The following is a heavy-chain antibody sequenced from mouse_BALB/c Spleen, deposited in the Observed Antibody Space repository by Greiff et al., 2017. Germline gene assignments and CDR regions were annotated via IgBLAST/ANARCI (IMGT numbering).Heavy chain of an antibody. Sequence: QVQLQQSGPELVKPGASMKISCKGSGYTFTDYAMHWVKQSHAKSLEWIGVISTYYGDDSYNQKFKGKATMTVDKSSSTAYMELARLTSEDSAIYYCARPTGTWGFAYWGQGTLVTVSA. CDR3: ARPTGTWGFAY. D-gene: IGHD2-14*01. CDR1: GYTFTDYA. J-gene: IGHJ3*01. V-gene: IGHV1-67*01. CDR2: ISTYYGDD.